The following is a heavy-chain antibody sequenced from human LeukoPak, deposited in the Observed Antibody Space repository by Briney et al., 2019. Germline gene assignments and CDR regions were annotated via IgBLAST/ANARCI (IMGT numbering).Heavy chain of an antibody. CDR1: GGTFSSYA. Sequence: SVKVSCKASGGTFSSYAISWVRQAPGQGLEWMGGIIPIFGTANYAQKFQGRVTITADESTSTAYMELSNLRSEDTAVYYCARGLRDGHNFAPGASDYWGQGTLVTVSS. CDR3: ARGLRDGHNFAPGASDY. CDR2: IIPIFGTA. V-gene: IGHV1-69*13. J-gene: IGHJ4*02. D-gene: IGHD5-24*01.